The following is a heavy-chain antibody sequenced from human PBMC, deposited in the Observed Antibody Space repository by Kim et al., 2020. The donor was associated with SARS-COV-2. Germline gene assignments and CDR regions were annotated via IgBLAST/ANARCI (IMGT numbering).Heavy chain of an antibody. CDR3: ARDEYYGDQMGYYYYGMDV. J-gene: IGHJ6*02. D-gene: IGHD4-17*01. V-gene: IGHV3-11*06. Sequence: GRLPISRDNAKNSLYLQMNSLRAEDTAVYYCARDEYYGDQMGYYYYGMDVWGQGTTVTVSS.